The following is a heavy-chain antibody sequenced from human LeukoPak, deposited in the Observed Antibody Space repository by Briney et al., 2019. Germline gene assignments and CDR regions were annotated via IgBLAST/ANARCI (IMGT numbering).Heavy chain of an antibody. CDR3: ASRYYYDSSGYYIFDY. Sequence: SETLSLTCTVSGGSISSGGYYWSWIRQHPGKGLEWIGYIYYSGSTYYNPSLKSRVTISVDTSKNLFSLKLSSVTAADTAVYYCASRYYYDSSGYYIFDYWGQGTLVTVSS. D-gene: IGHD3-22*01. J-gene: IGHJ4*02. CDR2: IYYSGST. CDR1: GGSISSGGYY. V-gene: IGHV4-31*03.